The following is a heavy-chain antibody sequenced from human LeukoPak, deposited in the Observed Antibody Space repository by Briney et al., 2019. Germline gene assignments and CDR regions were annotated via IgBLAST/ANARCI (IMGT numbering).Heavy chain of an antibody. CDR3: ARELYDTLTGYYNGLDY. V-gene: IGHV1-2*02. Sequence: ASVKVSCKASGYTFTGYYIHWVRQAPGQGLEWMGWIKPNSGGTNYAQKFQGRVTMTRDTSISTAYMDLSRLRSDDTAVYYCARELYDTLTGYYNGLDYWGQGTLVTVSS. CDR1: GYTFTGYY. D-gene: IGHD3-9*01. J-gene: IGHJ4*02. CDR2: IKPNSGGT.